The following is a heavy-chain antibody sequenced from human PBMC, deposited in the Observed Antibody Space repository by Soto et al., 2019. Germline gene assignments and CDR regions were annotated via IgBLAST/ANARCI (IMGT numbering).Heavy chain of an antibody. V-gene: IGHV3-48*01. CDR2: ISSSSSTI. CDR1: GFTFSSYS. J-gene: IGHJ4*02. CDR3: ARDIFYDFFLTTVTTGY. Sequence: GGSLRLSCAASGFTFSSYSMNWVRQAPGKGLEWVSYISSSSSTIYYADSVKGRFTISRDNAKNSLYLQMNSLRAEDTAVYYCARDIFYDFFLTTVTTGYWGQGTLVTVSS. D-gene: IGHD4-17*01.